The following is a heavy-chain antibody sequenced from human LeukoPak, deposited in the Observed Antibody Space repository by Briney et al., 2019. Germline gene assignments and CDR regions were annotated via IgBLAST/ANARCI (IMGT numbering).Heavy chain of an antibody. V-gene: IGHV3-21*01. CDR1: GFTFSSYS. CDR2: ISSSSSYI. Sequence: GGSLRLSCAASGFTFSSYSMNWVRQAPRKGLEWVSSISSSSSYIYYADSVKGRFTISRDNAKNSLYLQMNSLRAEDTAVYYCARDTRGGSYAFYWGQGTLVTVSS. J-gene: IGHJ4*02. D-gene: IGHD1-26*01. CDR3: ARDTRGGSYAFY.